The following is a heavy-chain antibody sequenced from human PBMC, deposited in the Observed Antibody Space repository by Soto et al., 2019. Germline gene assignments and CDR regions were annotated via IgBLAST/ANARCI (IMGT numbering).Heavy chain of an antibody. J-gene: IGHJ6*02. CDR1: GYTFSNYG. CDR2: ISGLHGNT. CDR3: ARVVPMRMDV. Sequence: QGHLVQSGAEVKKPGASVKVSCKASGYTFSNYGVSWVRQAPGQGLEWMGWISGLHGNTNYAQKFQGRVTMTMDTTRTTAYLELRSLRSDDTAIYYCARVVPMRMDVWGQGTTVTVSS. V-gene: IGHV1-18*04.